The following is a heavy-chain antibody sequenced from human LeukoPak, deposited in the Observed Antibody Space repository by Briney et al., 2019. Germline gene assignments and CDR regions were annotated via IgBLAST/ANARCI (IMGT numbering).Heavy chain of an antibody. CDR2: IFYSGST. CDR1: GGSIGSDP. D-gene: IGHD6-19*01. V-gene: IGHV4-59*08. J-gene: IGHJ4*02. Sequence: SETLSLTCTVSGGSIGSDPWSWIRRAPGKKLEWIGNIFYSGSTNYNPSLKSRVTMSVDTSKNQFSLKLSSVTAADTAVYYCARIDRAVAGTIDYWGQGTLVTVSS. CDR3: ARIDRAVAGTIDY.